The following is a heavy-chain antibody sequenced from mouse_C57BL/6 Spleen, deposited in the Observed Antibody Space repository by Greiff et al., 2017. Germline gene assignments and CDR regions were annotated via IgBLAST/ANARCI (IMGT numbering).Heavy chain of an antibody. J-gene: IGHJ4*01. V-gene: IGHV14-2*01. D-gene: IGHD2-5*01. Sequence: DVHLVESGAELVKPGASVKLSCTASGFNIKDYYMHWVKQRTEQGLEWIGRIDPEDGETKYAPKFQGKATITADTSSNTAYLQLSSLTSEDTAVYYCALYSNGYYAMDYWGQGTSVTVSS. CDR3: ALYSNGYYAMDY. CDR1: GFNIKDYY. CDR2: IDPEDGET.